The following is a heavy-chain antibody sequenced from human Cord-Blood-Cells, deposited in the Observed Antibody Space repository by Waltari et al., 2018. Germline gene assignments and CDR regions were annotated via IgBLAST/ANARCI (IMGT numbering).Heavy chain of an antibody. J-gene: IGHJ6*02. CDR3: ARDSSSSWYYYYYGMDV. CDR2: ISSSSSYI. Sequence: EVQLVESGGGLVKPGGSLGLSCAASGFTFSSYSMNWVRQAQGKGLEWVSSISSSSSYIYYADSVKGRFTISRDNAKNSLYLQMNSLRAEDTAVYYCARDSSSSWYYYYYGMDVWGQGTTVTVSS. V-gene: IGHV3-21*01. D-gene: IGHD6-13*01. CDR1: GFTFSSYS.